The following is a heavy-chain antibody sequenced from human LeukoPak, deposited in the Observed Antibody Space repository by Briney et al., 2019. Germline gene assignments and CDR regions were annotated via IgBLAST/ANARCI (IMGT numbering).Heavy chain of an antibody. D-gene: IGHD5-18*01. CDR2: IYYSGST. CDR3: ARRRGYSYGYHYYYYYYMDV. CDR1: RDSISNYY. V-gene: IGHV4-59*12. J-gene: IGHJ6*03. Sequence: SETLSLTCNVSRDSISNYYWSWIRQSPGKGLEWIGYIYYSGSTNYNPSLKSRVTISVDTSKNQFSLKLSSVTAADTAVYYCARRRGYSYGYHYYYYYYMDVWGKGTTVTISS.